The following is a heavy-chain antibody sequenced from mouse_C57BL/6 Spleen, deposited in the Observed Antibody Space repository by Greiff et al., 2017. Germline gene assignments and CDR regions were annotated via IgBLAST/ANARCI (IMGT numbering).Heavy chain of an antibody. V-gene: IGHV1-80*01. Sequence: QVQLQQSGAELVKPGASVKISCKASGYAFSSYWMNWVKQRPGKGLEWIGQIYPGDGDTNSNGKFKGKATLTADKSSSTAYMQLSSLTSEDSAVYFCAREGSPYYYAMDYWGQGTSVTVSS. CDR1: GYAFSSYW. J-gene: IGHJ4*01. CDR2: IYPGDGDT. CDR3: AREGSPYYYAMDY.